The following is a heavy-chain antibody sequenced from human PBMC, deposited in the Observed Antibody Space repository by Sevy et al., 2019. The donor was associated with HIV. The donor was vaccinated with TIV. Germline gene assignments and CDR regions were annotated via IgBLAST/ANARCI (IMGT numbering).Heavy chain of an antibody. D-gene: IGHD6-6*01. Sequence: GGSLRLSCAASGFTFSGSAIHWVRQASGKGLEWVGRIRSKANSYATAYAASVKGRFTISRDDSKNTAYLQMNSLKTEDTAVYYCTRLVTPQYSSSPGERDYYYYYYGMDVWGQGTTVTVSS. CDR2: IRSKANSYAT. CDR1: GFTFSGSA. V-gene: IGHV3-73*01. J-gene: IGHJ6*02. CDR3: TRLVTPQYSSSPGERDYYYYYYGMDV.